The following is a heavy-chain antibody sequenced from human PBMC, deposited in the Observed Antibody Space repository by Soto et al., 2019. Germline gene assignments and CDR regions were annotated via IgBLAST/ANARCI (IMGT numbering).Heavy chain of an antibody. CDR3: ALKHCSSWGYYYYYMDV. CDR2: ISSDGSST. V-gene: IGHV3-74*01. Sequence: EVQLVESGGGLIQPGGSLRLSCPASGFTFRRYWMHWVRQGPGKGLAWVARISSDGSSTSYADSVKGRFTISRDNAKNTRYLQMNSLRAEDTAVYYCALKHCSSWGYYYYYMDVWGKGTTVTVSS. J-gene: IGHJ6*03. CDR1: GFTFRRYW. D-gene: IGHD6-13*01.